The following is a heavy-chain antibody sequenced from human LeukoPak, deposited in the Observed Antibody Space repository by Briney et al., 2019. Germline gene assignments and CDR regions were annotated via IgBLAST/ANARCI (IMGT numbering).Heavy chain of an antibody. V-gene: IGHV5-51*01. CDR3: ARGSSRVGMVRGHPSPFDC. Sequence: GEPLKISCKASGSRFTNYRIGWVRQMPGKGLEWMGIIYPGDSETRYSPSFQGQVTISAYKSISTAYLQWSSLKASDTAMYYCARGSSRVGMVRGHPSPFDCWGQGTLVTVSS. CDR2: IYPGDSET. D-gene: IGHD3-10*01. CDR1: GSRFTNYR. J-gene: IGHJ4*02.